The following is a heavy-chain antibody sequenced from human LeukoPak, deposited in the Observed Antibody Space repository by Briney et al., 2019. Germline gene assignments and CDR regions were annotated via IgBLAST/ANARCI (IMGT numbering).Heavy chain of an antibody. J-gene: IGHJ5*02. CDR1: GASFSDHY. V-gene: IGHV4-34*01. CDR3: AASSQLGSYNWFDP. CDR2: IDQSRST. D-gene: IGHD1-1*01. Sequence: SETLSLTCAVYGASFSDHYWTWIRQPPGKGLEWIGEIDQSRSTKCNPSLKGRVTISLDTSKNQFSLDLTSVTAADTAVYYCAASSQLGSYNWFDPWGQGTPVTVSA.